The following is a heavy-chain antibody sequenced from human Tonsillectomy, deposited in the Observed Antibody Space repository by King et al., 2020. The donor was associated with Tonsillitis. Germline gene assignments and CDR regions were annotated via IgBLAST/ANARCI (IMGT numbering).Heavy chain of an antibody. J-gene: IGHJ4*02. CDR1: GFSLSTSGMC. D-gene: IGHD1-26*01. CDR2: IDWDDVK. Sequence: VTLKESGPALVKPTQTLTLTCTFSGFSLSTSGMCVGWIRQPPGKALEWLALIDWDDVKYYRTSLKTRLNISKDTSKNQVVLTMTNMDPVDTATYDCARRSGSYYGLDYWGQGTLVTVSS. V-gene: IGHV2-70*01. CDR3: ARRSGSYYGLDY.